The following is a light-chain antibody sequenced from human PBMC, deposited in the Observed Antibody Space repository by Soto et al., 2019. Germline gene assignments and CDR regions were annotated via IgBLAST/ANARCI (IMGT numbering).Light chain of an antibody. CDR1: QSISTW. J-gene: IGKJ4*01. Sequence: DIQMTQSPSTLSASVGDRVTITCRASQSISTWLAWYQQKPGRAPQLLIYDASTLESGVPARFSGSGFGTEFTLTISSLQPGDFATYYCQQYESYSPLTFGGGTKVEI. CDR2: DAS. V-gene: IGKV1-5*01. CDR3: QQYESYSPLT.